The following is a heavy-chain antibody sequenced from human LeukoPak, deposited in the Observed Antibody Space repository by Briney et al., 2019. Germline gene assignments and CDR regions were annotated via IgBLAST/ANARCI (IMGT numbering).Heavy chain of an antibody. V-gene: IGHV3-53*01. CDR2: IYSGGST. Sequence: GGSLRLSCAASGFTVSSNYMSWVRQAPGKGLEWVSVIYSGGSTYYADSVKGRFTISRDNSENTLYLQMNSLRAEDTAVYYCAGTYYYDSSGYSAFDIWGQGTMVPVSS. CDR1: GFTVSSNY. D-gene: IGHD3-22*01. J-gene: IGHJ3*02. CDR3: AGTYYYDSSGYSAFDI.